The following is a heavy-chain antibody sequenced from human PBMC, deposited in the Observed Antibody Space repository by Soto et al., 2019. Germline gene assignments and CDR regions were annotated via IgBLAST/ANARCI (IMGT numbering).Heavy chain of an antibody. V-gene: IGHV1-46*01. CDR1: GYSFTSYY. D-gene: IGHD3-10*01. CDR2: INPSGGTT. J-gene: IGHJ4*02. CDR3: VATGGHYFDD. Sequence: ASVKVSCKASGYSFTSYYMDWVRQAPGQGLEWMGIINPSGGTTTYAQKFQGRVTITRDTSTSTVYMELSSLRSEDTAVYYCVATGGHYFDDWGQGSLVTVSS.